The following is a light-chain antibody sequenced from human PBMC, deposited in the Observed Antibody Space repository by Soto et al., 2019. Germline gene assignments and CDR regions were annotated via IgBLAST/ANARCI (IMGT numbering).Light chain of an antibody. CDR1: QSVSSSY. CDR2: GAS. CDR3: QQSGSSPWT. J-gene: IGKJ1*01. V-gene: IGKV3-20*01. Sequence: EIVLTQSPGTLSLSPGERATLSCRASQSVSSSYLAWYQQKPGQAPRLLIYGASSRATGIPDRFSGSGSGTDFTLTISSLEPDDLAVYYCQQSGSSPWTFGQGTKVEIK.